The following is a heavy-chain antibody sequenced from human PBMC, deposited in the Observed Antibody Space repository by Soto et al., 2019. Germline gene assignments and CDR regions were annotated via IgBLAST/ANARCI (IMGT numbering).Heavy chain of an antibody. CDR1: GYAFTTYG. CDR3: ARGGYGDY. J-gene: IGHJ4*02. Sequence: QVHLVQSGAEVKKPGASVKVSCKGSGYAFTTYGITWVRQAPGQGLEWMGWISAPNGNTNYAQKHQGTVPVTRDTSTSAAYMELRSLRTDDTAVYYCARGGYGDYWGQGALVTVSS. V-gene: IGHV1-18*01. CDR2: ISAPNGNT. D-gene: IGHD1-1*01.